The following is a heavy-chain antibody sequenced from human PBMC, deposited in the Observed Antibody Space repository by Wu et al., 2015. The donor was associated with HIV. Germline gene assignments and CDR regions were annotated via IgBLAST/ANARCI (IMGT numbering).Heavy chain of an antibody. V-gene: IGHV1-46*01. D-gene: IGHD5-18*01. Sequence: WVRQAPGQGLQWMGLINPSSESTNYAQQFRGRVTMATDTSIDTAYMDLNRLTSDDTAIYYCARVHGYTYGKDGAFDVWGQGTVVTVSS. J-gene: IGHJ3*01. CDR3: ARVHGYTYGKDGAFDV. CDR2: INPSSEST.